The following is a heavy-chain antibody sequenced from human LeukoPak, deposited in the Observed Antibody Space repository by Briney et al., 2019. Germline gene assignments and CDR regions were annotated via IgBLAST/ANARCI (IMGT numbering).Heavy chain of an antibody. CDR3: ARVPYYYDSSGYSIPPAIFDY. D-gene: IGHD3-22*01. CDR2: INASNGNT. Sequence: ASVKVSCKASGYTFTSYAMHWVRQAPGQRLEWMGWINASNGNTNYSQKFQGRVTITRDTSISTAYMELQRLRSDDTAVYYCARVPYYYDSSGYSIPPAIFDYWGQGTLVTVSS. V-gene: IGHV1-3*01. CDR1: GYTFTSYA. J-gene: IGHJ4*02.